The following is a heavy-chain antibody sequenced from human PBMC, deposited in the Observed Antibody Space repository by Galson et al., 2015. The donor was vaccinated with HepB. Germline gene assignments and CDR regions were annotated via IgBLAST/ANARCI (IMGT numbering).Heavy chain of an antibody. J-gene: IGHJ4*02. CDR3: ARADSSGYYRDRYFDY. CDR2: ISSSSSYI. D-gene: IGHD3-22*01. V-gene: IGHV3-21*01. CDR1: GFTFSRYS. Sequence: SLRLSCAASGFTFSRYSMNWVRQAPGRGLEWVSSISSSSSYIYYADSVKGRFTISRDNAKNSLYLQMNSLRAEDTAVYYCARADSSGYYRDRYFDYWGQGTLVTVSS.